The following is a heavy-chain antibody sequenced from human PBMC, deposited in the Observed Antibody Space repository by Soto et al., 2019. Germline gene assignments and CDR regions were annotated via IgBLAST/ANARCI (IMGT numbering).Heavy chain of an antibody. J-gene: IGHJ4*02. CDR3: AKDVGITMVPYYFDY. CDR1: GFTFSSYA. V-gene: IGHV3-23*01. Sequence: EVQLLESGGGLVQPGGSLRLSCAASGFTFSSYAMSWVRQAPGKGLEWVSAISGSGGSTYYADSVKGRFTISRDNSKNTLYLQMNSLRAEDTAAYYCAKDVGITMVPYYFDYWGQGTLVTVSS. CDR2: ISGSGGST. D-gene: IGHD3-10*01.